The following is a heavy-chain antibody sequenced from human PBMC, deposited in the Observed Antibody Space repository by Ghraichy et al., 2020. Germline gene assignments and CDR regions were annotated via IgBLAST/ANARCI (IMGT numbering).Heavy chain of an antibody. V-gene: IGHV3-43*01. D-gene: IGHD5-18*01. Sequence: GGSLRLSCAASGFTFDDYTMHWVRQAPGKGLEWVSLISWDGGSTYYADSVKGRFTISRDNSKNSLYLQMNSLRTEDTALYYCAKDSSAMVSLYYFDYWGQGTLVTVSS. CDR3: AKDSSAMVSLYYFDY. CDR2: ISWDGGST. CDR1: GFTFDDYT. J-gene: IGHJ4*02.